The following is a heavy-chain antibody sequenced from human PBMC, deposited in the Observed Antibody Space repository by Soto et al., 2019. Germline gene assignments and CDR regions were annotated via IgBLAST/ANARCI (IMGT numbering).Heavy chain of an antibody. D-gene: IGHD1-26*01. V-gene: IGHV3-30*18. CDR1: GFTFSNYG. J-gene: IGHJ4*02. CDR3: AKAKSGVGPFQLGSFFDF. Sequence: QGQLVESGGGVVQPGTSLRLSCSASGFTFSNYGMHWVRQPPGKGLEWVAVVSYDGANEAYADSVKGRFTVSRDNSKNTVFLQMDSLRVEDTAVYFCAKAKSGVGPFQLGSFFDFWGQGALVAVSS. CDR2: VSYDGANE.